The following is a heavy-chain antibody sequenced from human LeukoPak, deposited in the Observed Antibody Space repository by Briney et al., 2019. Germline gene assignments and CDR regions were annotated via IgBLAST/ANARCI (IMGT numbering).Heavy chain of an antibody. CDR2: INTNTGNP. D-gene: IGHD6-19*01. V-gene: IGHV7-4-1*02. J-gene: IGHJ6*02. CDR1: GHTFTTYY. CDR3: ARDMGSGWPYGMDV. Sequence: ASVKVSCKASGHTFTTYYVHLVRQAPGQGLEWMGWINTNTGNPTYAQGFTGRFVFSLDTSVSTAYLQISSLKAEDTAVYYCARDMGSGWPYGMDVWGQGTTVTVSS.